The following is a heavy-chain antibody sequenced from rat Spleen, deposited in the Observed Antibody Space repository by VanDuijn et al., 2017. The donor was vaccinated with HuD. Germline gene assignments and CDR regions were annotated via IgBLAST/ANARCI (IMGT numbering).Heavy chain of an antibody. CDR2: INSAGST. D-gene: IGHD1-1*01. V-gene: IGHV3-3*01. CDR1: GYSITSTYR. CDR3: AKDGPFYYYTRHHYWYFDF. J-gene: IGHJ1*01. Sequence: EVQLQESGPGLVKPSQSLSLTCSVAGYSITSTYRWNWIRKFPGNKLEWMGFINSAGSTNYNPSLKRRISITRDTSKNQFFLQVNSVTTEDTATYYCAKDGPFYYYTRHHYWYFDFWGPGTMVTVSS.